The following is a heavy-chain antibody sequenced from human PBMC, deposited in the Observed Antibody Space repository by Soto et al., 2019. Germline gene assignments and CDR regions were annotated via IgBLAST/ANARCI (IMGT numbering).Heavy chain of an antibody. CDR1: GFTFRNYD. V-gene: IGHV3-13*05. J-gene: IGHJ6*02. CDR3: ARTDRDFYGLDV. CDR2: ISAAGDP. Sequence: EVQLVESGGGLVQPGGSLRLSCEASGFTFRNYDMHWVRQGTGKGLEWVSGISAAGDPDYADSVEGRFTISRENAQHSFFLQMNSLRVGDTAVYYCARTDRDFYGLDVWGQGTTVSVSS.